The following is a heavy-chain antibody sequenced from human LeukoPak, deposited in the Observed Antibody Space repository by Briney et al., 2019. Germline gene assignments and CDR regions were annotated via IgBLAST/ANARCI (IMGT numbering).Heavy chain of an antibody. D-gene: IGHD6-6*01. J-gene: IGHJ2*01. V-gene: IGHV3-23*01. CDR1: GFTFSSYA. CDR2: ISGSGGST. Sequence: GGSLRLSCAASGFTFSSYAMSWVRQAPGKGLEWVLAISGSGGSTYYADSVKGRFTTSRDNSKNTLYLQMNSLRAEDTAVYYCAKDGSSDYNWYFDLWGRGTLVTVSS. CDR3: AKDGSSDYNWYFDL.